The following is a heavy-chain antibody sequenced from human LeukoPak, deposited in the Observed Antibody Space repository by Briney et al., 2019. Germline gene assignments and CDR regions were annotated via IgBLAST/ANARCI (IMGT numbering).Heavy chain of an antibody. V-gene: IGHV3-7*01. CDR3: VRFYSRVTTPSGSWSFDY. CDR1: GFTFSSYW. CDR2: IKQDRSEK. D-gene: IGHD3-10*01. J-gene: IGHJ4*02. Sequence: PGGSVRLSCAASGFTFSSYWMSWVRQAPGKGLEWVANIKQDRSEKYYVDTVKGRFTISIDNAKNSLYLQMNSLRADDTAVYYCVRFYSRVTTPSGSWSFDYWGQGTLVTVSS.